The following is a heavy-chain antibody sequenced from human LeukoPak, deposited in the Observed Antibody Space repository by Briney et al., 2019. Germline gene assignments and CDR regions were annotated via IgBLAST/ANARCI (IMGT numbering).Heavy chain of an antibody. Sequence: PGGSLRLSCAASGFTVGSNYMSWVRQAPGKGLEWVSVIYSGGSTYYSDSVKGRFTVSRDTSKNTLYLQMNRLRAEDTAVYYCASRPDYYASGTYYNWGQGTLVTVSS. CDR1: GFTVGSNY. CDR2: IYSGGST. CDR3: ASRPDYYASGTYYN. V-gene: IGHV3-53*01. D-gene: IGHD3-10*01. J-gene: IGHJ4*02.